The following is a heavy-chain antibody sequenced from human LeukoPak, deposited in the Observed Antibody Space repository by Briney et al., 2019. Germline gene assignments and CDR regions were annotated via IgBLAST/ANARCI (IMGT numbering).Heavy chain of an antibody. CDR2: VDPEDGET. CDR3: TMGATTAFSFDY. V-gene: IGHV1-69-2*01. CDR1: GYTFTDYY. J-gene: IGHJ4*02. D-gene: IGHD1-26*01. Sequence: ASVKVSCKASGYTFTDYYMHWVQQAPGKGLEWMGLVDPEDGETIYAEKFQGRVTITADTSTDTAYMELSSLRSEDTAVYYCTMGATTAFSFDYWGQGTLVTVSS.